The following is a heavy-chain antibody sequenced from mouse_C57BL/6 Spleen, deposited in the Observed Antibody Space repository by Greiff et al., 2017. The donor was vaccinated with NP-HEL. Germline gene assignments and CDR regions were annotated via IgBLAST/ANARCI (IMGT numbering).Heavy chain of an antibody. Sequence: VKLVESGPGLVAPSQSLSITCTVSGFSLTSYGVHWVRQPPGKGLEWLVVIWSDGSTTYNSALKSRLSISKDNTKSQVFLKMNSLQTDDTAMYYCARHDARAYYSLDYWGQGTTLTVSS. CDR1: GFSLTSYG. V-gene: IGHV2-6-1*01. J-gene: IGHJ2*01. CDR2: IWSDGST. CDR3: ARHDARAYYSLDY. D-gene: IGHD2-12*01.